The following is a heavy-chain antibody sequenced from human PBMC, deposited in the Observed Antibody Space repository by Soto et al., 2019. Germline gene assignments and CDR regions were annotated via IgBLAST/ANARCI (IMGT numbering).Heavy chain of an antibody. J-gene: IGHJ6*02. CDR3: AREVGATPNYYYYYGMDV. Sequence: QPGGSLRLSCAASGFTFSSYWMHWVRQAPGKGLVWVSRINSDGSSTSYADSVKGRFAISRDNAKNTLYLQMNSLRAEDTAVYYCAREVGATPNYYYYYGMDVWGQGTTVTVSS. V-gene: IGHV3-74*01. D-gene: IGHD1-26*01. CDR2: INSDGSST. CDR1: GFTFSSYW.